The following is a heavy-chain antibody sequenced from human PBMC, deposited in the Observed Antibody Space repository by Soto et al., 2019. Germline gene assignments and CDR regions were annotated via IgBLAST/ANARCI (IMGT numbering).Heavy chain of an antibody. Sequence: SETLSLTCTVSGGSISSYYWSWIRQPPGKGLEWIGYIYYSGSTNYNPSLKSRVTISVDTSKNQFSLKLSSVTAADTAVYYCARVGLDSSGYYSYYYYGMAVWGQGTTVTVPS. J-gene: IGHJ6*02. V-gene: IGHV4-59*01. CDR1: GGSISSYY. CDR3: ARVGLDSSGYYSYYYYGMAV. D-gene: IGHD3-22*01. CDR2: IYYSGST.